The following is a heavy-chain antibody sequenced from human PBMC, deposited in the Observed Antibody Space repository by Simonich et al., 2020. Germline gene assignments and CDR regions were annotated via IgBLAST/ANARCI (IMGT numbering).Heavy chain of an antibody. Sequence: QVQLVQSVAEVKKTGASVKVSCTSSGYTFTGYYMHWVRQAPGQGLEWMGRCNPNRGGTNYGQKFKSRVTRTSDTSISTADRELSRLRSDDTAVYDCARDVGNCIGGSCYWYFDLWGRGTLVTVSS. CDR2: CNPNRGGT. J-gene: IGHJ2*01. CDR3: ARDVGNCIGGSCYWYFDL. V-gene: IGHV1-2*02. CDR1: GYTFTGYY. D-gene: IGHD2-15*01.